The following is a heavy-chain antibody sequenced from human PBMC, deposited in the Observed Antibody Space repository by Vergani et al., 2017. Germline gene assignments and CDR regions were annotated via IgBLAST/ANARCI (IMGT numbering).Heavy chain of an antibody. J-gene: IGHJ6*02. Sequence: QVQLQESGPGLVKPSETLSLTCTVSGGSISSYYWSWIRQPAGKGLEWIGRIYTSGSTNYNPSLKSRVTMSVDTSKNQFSLKLSSVTAADTAVYYCARSGEGYCSSTSGQYYYYYGMDVWGQGTTVTVSS. V-gene: IGHV4-4*07. CDR1: GGSISSYY. CDR3: ARSGEGYCSSTSGQYYYYYGMDV. D-gene: IGHD2-2*01. CDR2: IYTSGST.